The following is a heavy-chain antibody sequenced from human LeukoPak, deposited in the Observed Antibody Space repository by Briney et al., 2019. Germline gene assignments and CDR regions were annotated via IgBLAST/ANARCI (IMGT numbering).Heavy chain of an antibody. CDR1: GGTFSSYA. Sequence: SVKVSCKASGGTFSSYAISWVRQAPGQGLEWMGGIIPIFGTANYAQKFQGRVTITADKSTSTAYMELSSLRSEDTAVYYCAIANSGGDYLNALDIWGQGTMVTVSS. CDR2: IIPIFGTA. CDR3: AIANSGGDYLNALDI. J-gene: IGHJ3*02. D-gene: IGHD4-17*01. V-gene: IGHV1-69*06.